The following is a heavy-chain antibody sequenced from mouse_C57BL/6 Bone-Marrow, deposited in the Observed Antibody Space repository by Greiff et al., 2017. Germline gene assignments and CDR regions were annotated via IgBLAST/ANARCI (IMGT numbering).Heavy chain of an antibody. V-gene: IGHV1-42*01. CDR2: INPSTGGT. CDR1: GYSFTGYY. D-gene: IGHD2-1*01. J-gene: IGHJ4*01. CDR3: ARVLYGNYLLDY. Sequence: VQLQQSGPELVKPGASVKISCKASGYSFTGYYMNWVQQSPEKSLEWIGEINPSTGGTTYNQKFKAKATLTVDKSSSTAYMQLKSLTSEDSAVYYCARVLYGNYLLDYWGQGTSVTVSS.